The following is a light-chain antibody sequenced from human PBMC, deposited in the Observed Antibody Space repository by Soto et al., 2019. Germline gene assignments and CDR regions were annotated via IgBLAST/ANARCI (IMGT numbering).Light chain of an antibody. V-gene: IGKV3-11*01. CDR3: QQRSNWPPST. Sequence: IVLTQSPATLSLSPGEGAALSFSASQSVSISLAWYQQKPGQAPRLLIYDASNRATGIPARFSGSGSGTDFTLTISSLEPEDFAVYYCQQRSNWPPSTFGQGDYWRL. CDR2: DAS. CDR1: QSVSIS. J-gene: IGKJ5*01.